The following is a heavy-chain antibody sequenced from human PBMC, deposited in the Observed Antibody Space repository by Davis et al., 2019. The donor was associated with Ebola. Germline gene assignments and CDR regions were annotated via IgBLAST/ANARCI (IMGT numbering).Heavy chain of an antibody. CDR2: IYTSGST. CDR3: ARDGDDYSNLRGGMDV. D-gene: IGHD4-11*01. Sequence: PSETLSLTCAVYGGSFSGYYWSWIRQPAGKGLEWIGRIYTSGSTNYNPSLKSRVTMSVDTSKNQFSLKLSSVTAADTAVYYCARDGDDYSNLRGGMDVWGQGTTVTVSS. CDR1: GGSFSGYY. J-gene: IGHJ6*02. V-gene: IGHV4-4*07.